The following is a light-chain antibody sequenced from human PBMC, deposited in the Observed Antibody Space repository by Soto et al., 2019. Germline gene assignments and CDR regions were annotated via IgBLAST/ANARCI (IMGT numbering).Light chain of an antibody. CDR2: GAS. CDR1: QGISNS. Sequence: DIQMTQSPSSLSASAGDRVTMTCRASQGISNSLAWYQQKPGKVPKLLIYGASTLQSGVPSRFSGSGSGTEFTLTISSLQPEDVATYYCQKYNSPPITFGQGTRLEIK. V-gene: IGKV1-27*01. J-gene: IGKJ5*01. CDR3: QKYNSPPIT.